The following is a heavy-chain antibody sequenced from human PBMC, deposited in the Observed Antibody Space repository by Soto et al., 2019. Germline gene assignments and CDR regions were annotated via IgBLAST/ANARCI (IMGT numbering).Heavy chain of an antibody. CDR3: ARSKVAGYYDATAYFDY. CDR2: IYYSGST. V-gene: IGHV4-31*03. J-gene: IGHJ4*02. D-gene: IGHD3-3*01. CDR1: GCSISSGGYS. Sequence: SETLSLPGPASGCSISSGGYSWSWIRQHPGKGLEWIGYIYYSGSTYYNPSLKSRVTISVDTSKNQFSLKLSSVTAADTAVYYCARSKVAGYYDATAYFDYWGQGTLVTVSS.